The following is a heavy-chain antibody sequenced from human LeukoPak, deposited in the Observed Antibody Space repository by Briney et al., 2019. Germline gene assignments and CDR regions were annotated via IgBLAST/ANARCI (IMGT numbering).Heavy chain of an antibody. CDR1: GFPFSSYW. D-gene: IGHD4-17*01. V-gene: IGHV3-7*01. CDR3: ARRRLKGKYGDDSYWYFDL. J-gene: IGHJ2*01. Sequence: GGSLRLSCVASGFPFSSYWMTWVRQAPGKGLEWVANIKQDGSAKSYVDSVKGRFTISRDNAKNSVHLQMSSLRAEDTAVYYCARRRLKGKYGDDSYWYFDLWGRGTLVTVSS. CDR2: IKQDGSAK.